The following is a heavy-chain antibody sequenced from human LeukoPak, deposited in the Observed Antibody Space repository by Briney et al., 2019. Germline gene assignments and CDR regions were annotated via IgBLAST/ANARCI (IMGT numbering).Heavy chain of an antibody. V-gene: IGHV3-66*01. CDR3: ARAAGCSGGSCHAEYFQH. J-gene: IGHJ1*01. CDR2: IYSGGST. D-gene: IGHD2-15*01. CDR1: GFTVSSNY. Sequence: PGGSLRLSCAASGFTVSSNYMSWVHQAPGKGLEWVSVIYSGGSTYYADSVKGRFTISGDNSKNTLYLQMNSLRAEDTAVYYCARAAGCSGGSCHAEYFQHWGQGTLVTVSS.